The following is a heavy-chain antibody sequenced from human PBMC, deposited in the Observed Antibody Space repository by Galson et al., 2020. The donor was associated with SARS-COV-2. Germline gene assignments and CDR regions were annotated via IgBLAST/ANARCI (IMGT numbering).Heavy chain of an antibody. CDR2: ISYSGST. V-gene: IGHV4-59*01. D-gene: IGHD4-17*01. J-gene: IGHJ6*02. Sequence: SETLSLTCSVSDVSMTSYYWSWIRQPPGKGLEWIGYISYSGSTNYNPSLRSRVTILVDLSKNQFSLKLSSVTAADTAVYYCARDPAPLYGDNYYYGMDVWGRGTTVAVSS. CDR1: DVSMTSYY. CDR3: ARDPAPLYGDNYYYGMDV.